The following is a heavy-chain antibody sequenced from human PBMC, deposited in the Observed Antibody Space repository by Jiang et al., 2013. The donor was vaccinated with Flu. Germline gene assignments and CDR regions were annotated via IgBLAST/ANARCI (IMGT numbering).Heavy chain of an antibody. D-gene: IGHD3-10*01. CDR2: INPSGGST. CDR1: GYTFTSYY. Sequence: QLVESGAEVKKPGASVKVSCKASGYTFTSYYMHWVRQAPGQGLEWMGIINPSGGSTSYAQKFQGRVTMTRDTSTSTVYMELSSLRSEDTAVYYCARDSGPFGGTRPAGYWGQGTLVTVSS. V-gene: IGHV1-46*01. CDR3: ARDSGPFGGTRPAGY. J-gene: IGHJ4*02.